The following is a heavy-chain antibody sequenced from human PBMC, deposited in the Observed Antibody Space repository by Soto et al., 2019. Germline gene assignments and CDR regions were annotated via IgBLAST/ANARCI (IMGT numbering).Heavy chain of an antibody. CDR1: GGSISSSSCY. Sequence: SGTLSLTCTVSGGSISSSSCYWGWIRQPPGQGLEWIGSIYYSGSTYYNPSLKSRVTISVDTSKNQFSLKLSSVTAADTAVYYCARFGGYSYVGLWYNHYGMDVLVQGTSVT. V-gene: IGHV4-39*01. D-gene: IGHD5-18*01. J-gene: IGHJ6*02. CDR3: ARFGGYSYVGLWYNHYGMDV. CDR2: IYYSGST.